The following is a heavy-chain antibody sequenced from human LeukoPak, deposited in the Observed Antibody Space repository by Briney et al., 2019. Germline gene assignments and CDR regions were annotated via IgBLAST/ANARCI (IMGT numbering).Heavy chain of an antibody. CDR1: GFTFSSDA. J-gene: IGHJ4*02. CDR2: ISGSGGST. V-gene: IGHV3-23*01. Sequence: GGALRLSCAASGFTFSSDAMSWVRQAPGKGLEWVSAISGSGGSTYYADSVKGLFTISRDNSKNAMYLQMNRMRAEDTAVYYCARCSYSGGRCPHYWGQGHLVPVSS. D-gene: IGHD2-15*01. CDR3: ARCSYSGGRCPHY.